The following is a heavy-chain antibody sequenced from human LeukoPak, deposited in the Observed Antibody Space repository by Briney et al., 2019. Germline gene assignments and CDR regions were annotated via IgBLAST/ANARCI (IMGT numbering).Heavy chain of an antibody. CDR1: GLTIRSYE. CDR2: ISSSGNTI. V-gene: IGHV3-48*03. J-gene: IGHJ4*02. Sequence: QPGRTLRLSCAASGLTIRSYEMNLVRPAPGKGLDLVSYISSSGNTIYYADSVKGRFVISRDNANISLYLQMNSLRAEDTAVYYCARDEMGPTRLFDYWGQGTLVTVSS. D-gene: IGHD2-8*01. CDR3: ARDEMGPTRLFDY.